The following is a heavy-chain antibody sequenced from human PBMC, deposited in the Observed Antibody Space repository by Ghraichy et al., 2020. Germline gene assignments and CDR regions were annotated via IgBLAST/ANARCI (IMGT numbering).Heavy chain of an antibody. D-gene: IGHD4-23*01. Sequence: SETLSLTCTVSGGSISSYYWSWIRQPPGKGLEWIGYIYYSGSTNYNPSLKSRVTISVDTSKNQFSLKLSSVTAADTAVYYCARLTTSTYYGGNPMDVWGQGTTVTVS. V-gene: IGHV4-59*01. CDR3: ARLTTSTYYGGNPMDV. CDR2: IYYSGST. J-gene: IGHJ6*02. CDR1: GGSISSYY.